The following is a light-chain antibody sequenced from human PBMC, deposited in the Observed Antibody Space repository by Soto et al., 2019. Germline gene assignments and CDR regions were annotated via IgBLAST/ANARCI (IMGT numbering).Light chain of an antibody. J-gene: IGKJ2*02. V-gene: IGKV3-11*01. Sequence: EIVLTQSPATLSLSPGERATLSCRASQSVGTFLAWYQQKPGQAPRVLIHDASNRAAGVPARFSGSGSGTDFTLPISSLEPDDSAVYFCQQRTGWPRGTFGQGTRLEIK. CDR3: QQRTGWPRGT. CDR1: QSVGTF. CDR2: DAS.